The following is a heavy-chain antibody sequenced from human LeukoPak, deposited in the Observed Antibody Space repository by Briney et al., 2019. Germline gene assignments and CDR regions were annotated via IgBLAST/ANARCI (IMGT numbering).Heavy chain of an antibody. V-gene: IGHV3-7*01. Sequence: GGSLRLSCAASGFTFSSCWMSWVRQAPGKGLEWVANIKQDGSEKYYVDSVKGRFTISRDNAKNSLYLQMNSLRAEDTAVYYCATDMVRGVIRSDYWGQGTLVTVSS. CDR3: ATDMVRGVIRSDY. D-gene: IGHD3-10*01. CDR2: IKQDGSEK. CDR1: GFTFSSCW. J-gene: IGHJ4*02.